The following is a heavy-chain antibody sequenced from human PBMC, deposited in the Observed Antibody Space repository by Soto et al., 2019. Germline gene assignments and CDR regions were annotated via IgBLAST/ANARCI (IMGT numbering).Heavy chain of an antibody. CDR3: ARCGGDCQYYYYYYMDV. D-gene: IGHD2-21*01. J-gene: IGHJ6*03. V-gene: IGHV1-18*01. CDR2: ISAYNGNT. CDR1: GYTFTDYA. Sequence: ASVKVSCKASGYTFTDYAVHWVRQAPGQRLEWMGWISAYNGNTNYAQKLQGRVTMTTDTSTSTAYMELRSLRSDDTAVYYCARCGGDCQYYYYYYMDVWGKGTTVTVSS.